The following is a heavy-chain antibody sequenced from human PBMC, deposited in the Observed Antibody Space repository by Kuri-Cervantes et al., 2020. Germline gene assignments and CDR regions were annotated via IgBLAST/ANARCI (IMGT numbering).Heavy chain of an antibody. CDR2: FDPEDGET. CDR3: ATVSSSFSLYYFDY. D-gene: IGHD6-6*01. V-gene: IGHV1-24*01. CDR1: GYTLTELS. Sequence: ASVKVSCKVSGYTLTELSMHWVRQAPGKGLEWMGGFDPEDGETIYAQKFQGRVTMTEDTSTDTAHMELSSLRSEDTAVYYCATVSSSFSLYYFDYWGQGTLVTVSS. J-gene: IGHJ4*02.